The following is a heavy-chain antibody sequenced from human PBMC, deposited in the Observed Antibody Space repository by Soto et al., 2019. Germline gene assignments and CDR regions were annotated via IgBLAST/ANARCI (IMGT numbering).Heavy chain of an antibody. CDR2: INAGNGNT. Sequence: ASVKVSCKASGYTFTSYAMHWVRQAPGQRLEWMGWINAGNGNTKYSQKFQGGVTITRDTSASTAYMELSSLRSEDTAVYYCARDIVVVPAARGAIDYWGQGTQVTVSS. CDR1: GYTFTSYA. D-gene: IGHD2-2*01. J-gene: IGHJ4*02. CDR3: ARDIVVVPAARGAIDY. V-gene: IGHV1-3*01.